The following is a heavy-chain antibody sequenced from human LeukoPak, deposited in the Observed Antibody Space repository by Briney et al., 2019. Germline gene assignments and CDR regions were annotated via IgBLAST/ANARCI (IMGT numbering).Heavy chain of an antibody. CDR1: GFTFSSYE. Sequence: GGSLRLSCAASGFTFSSYEMNWVRQAPGKGLEWVSYISSSGSTIYYADSVKGRFTISRDNAKNSLYLQMNSLIAEDTAVYYCARFLALYAFDIWGQGTMVTVSS. V-gene: IGHV3-48*03. CDR3: ARFLALYAFDI. J-gene: IGHJ3*02. CDR2: ISSSGSTI.